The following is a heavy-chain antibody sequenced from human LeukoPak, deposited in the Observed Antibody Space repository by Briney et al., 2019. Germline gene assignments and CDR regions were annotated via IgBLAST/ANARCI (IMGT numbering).Heavy chain of an antibody. J-gene: IGHJ4*02. Sequence: PGGSLRLSCAASGFTVSSNYMSWVRQAPGKGLEWVSDIYSGGSTYYADSVKGRFTISRDNSKNTLYLQMNSLRAEDTAVYYCARAYLEFSGWYGSLDYWGQGTLVTVSS. CDR1: GFTVSSNY. CDR3: ARAYLEFSGWYGSLDY. CDR2: IYSGGST. V-gene: IGHV3-53*01. D-gene: IGHD6-19*01.